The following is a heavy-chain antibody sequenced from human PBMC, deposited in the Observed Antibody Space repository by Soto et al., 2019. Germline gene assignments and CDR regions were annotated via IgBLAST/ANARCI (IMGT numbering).Heavy chain of an antibody. CDR3: PGVGGAGRKEVAGRAGSAFNY. CDR1: GFTFSSYW. CDR2: IKQDGSEK. Sequence: EVQLVESGGGLVQPGGSLRLSCAASGFTFSSYWMSWVRQAPGKGLEWVANIKQDGSEKYYVDSVKGRFTISRDNAKNTLNRQMNSLKAEDRAVNTGPGVGGAGRKEVAGRAGSAFNYWAQGPLV. D-gene: IGHD6-19*01. J-gene: IGHJ4*02. V-gene: IGHV3-7*01.